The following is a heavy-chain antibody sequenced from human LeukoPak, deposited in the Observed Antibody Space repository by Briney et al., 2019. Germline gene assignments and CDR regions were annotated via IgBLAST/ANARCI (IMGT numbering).Heavy chain of an antibody. CDR3: ARRGDWNHHDF. Sequence: ASVKVSCKASGYTFTDYYMHWVRQAPGQGLEWMGWINPKSGGTNYAQKFQGRATMTRDTSISTAYMELGSLRSDDTAVYYCARRGDWNHHDFWGQGTLVTVSS. CDR1: GYTFTDYY. CDR2: INPKSGGT. V-gene: IGHV1-2*02. J-gene: IGHJ4*02. D-gene: IGHD1-1*01.